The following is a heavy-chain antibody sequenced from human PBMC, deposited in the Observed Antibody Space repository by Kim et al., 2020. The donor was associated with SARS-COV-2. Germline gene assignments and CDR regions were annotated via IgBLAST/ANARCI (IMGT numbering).Heavy chain of an antibody. D-gene: IGHD1-26*01. Sequence: DSVKGRFTISRDNSKTPLYLQMNSLRAEDAAVYYCANLVGADYYYYGMDVWGQGTTVTVSS. V-gene: IGHV3-23*01. J-gene: IGHJ6*02. CDR3: ANLVGADYYYYGMDV.